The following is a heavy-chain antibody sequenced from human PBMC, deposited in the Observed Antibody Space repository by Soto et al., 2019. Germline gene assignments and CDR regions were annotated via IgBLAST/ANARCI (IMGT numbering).Heavy chain of an antibody. CDR1: GGSISSYY. J-gene: IGHJ4*02. CDR2: IYDSGST. CDR3: ARGRKYGSGRPHYFDY. D-gene: IGHD3-10*01. Sequence: PAATLSLTCTVSGGSISSYYWSWIRQPPGKGLEWIGYIYDSGSTNYNPSLKRRVTISVETSKNQVSLKVSSVTAADTAVYYCARGRKYGSGRPHYFDYWGQGTLVTVSS. V-gene: IGHV4-59*01.